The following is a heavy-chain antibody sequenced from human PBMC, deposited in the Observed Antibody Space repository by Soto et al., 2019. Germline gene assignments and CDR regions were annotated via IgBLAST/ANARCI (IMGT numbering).Heavy chain of an antibody. J-gene: IGHJ4*02. Sequence: SETLSLTCTVSGGSISSYYWSWIRQPPGKGLEWIGYIYYSGSTNYNPSLKSRVTISVDTSKNQFSLKLSSVTAADTAVYYCAGGPYSGYDFDYWGQGTLVTVSS. CDR2: IYYSGST. V-gene: IGHV4-59*01. CDR1: GGSISSYY. D-gene: IGHD5-12*01. CDR3: AGGPYSGYDFDY.